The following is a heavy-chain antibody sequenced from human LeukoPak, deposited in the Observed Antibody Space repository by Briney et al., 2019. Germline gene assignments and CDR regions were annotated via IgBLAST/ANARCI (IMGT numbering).Heavy chain of an antibody. D-gene: IGHD3-22*01. Sequence: SETLSLTRTVPGGSISSSGFYWGWIRQPPGMGLEWIGSINYSGTTYYNPSLKSRVSISVDTSKSQFSLKLSSVTATDTAVYYCARQWDSSGYHEYFQHWGQGTLVTVSS. J-gene: IGHJ1*01. CDR1: GGSISSSGFY. V-gene: IGHV4-39*01. CDR2: INYSGTT. CDR3: ARQWDSSGYHEYFQH.